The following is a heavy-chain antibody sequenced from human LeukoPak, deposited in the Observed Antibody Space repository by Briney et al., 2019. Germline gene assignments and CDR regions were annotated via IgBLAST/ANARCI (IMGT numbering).Heavy chain of an antibody. CDR3: ARVGDYYGSGSYFDY. CDR2: IIPILGIA. J-gene: IGHJ4*02. CDR1: GGTFSSYA. Sequence: SVKVSCKASGGTFSSYAISWVRQAPGQGLEWMGRIIPILGIANYAQKFQGRVTITADKSTSTAYMELSSLRSEDTAVYYCARVGDYYGSGSYFDYWGQGTLVTVSS. V-gene: IGHV1-69*04. D-gene: IGHD3-10*01.